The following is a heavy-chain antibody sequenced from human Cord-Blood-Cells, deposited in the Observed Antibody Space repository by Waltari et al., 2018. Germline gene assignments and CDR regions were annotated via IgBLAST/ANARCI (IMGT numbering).Heavy chain of an antibody. J-gene: IGHJ6*03. CDR3: ANPWFGELFYYYYYMDV. D-gene: IGHD3-10*01. Sequence: EVQLLESGGGLVQPGGSLVLSLAAYGFTFSRYALNLVPPDPETGLEWVSAISGSGGSTYYADSVKGRFTISRDNSKNTLYLQMNSLRAEDTAVYYCANPWFGELFYYYYYMDVWGKGTTVTVSS. CDR2: ISGSGGST. V-gene: IGHV3-23*01. CDR1: GFTFSRYA.